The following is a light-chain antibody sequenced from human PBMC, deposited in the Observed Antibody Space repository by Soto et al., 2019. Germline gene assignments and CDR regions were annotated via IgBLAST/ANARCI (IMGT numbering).Light chain of an antibody. V-gene: IGKV3-20*01. CDR1: QSVSSTY. CDR2: GTS. CDR3: QQYGNSPQT. J-gene: IGKJ1*01. Sequence: EIVLTQSPGTLSLSPGEIATLSFSASQSVSSTYLAWYQQKPGQAPRLLIYGTSSRATGIPDRFSGSGSGTDFTLTISRLEPEDFAVYYCQQYGNSPQTFGQGTKVDIK.